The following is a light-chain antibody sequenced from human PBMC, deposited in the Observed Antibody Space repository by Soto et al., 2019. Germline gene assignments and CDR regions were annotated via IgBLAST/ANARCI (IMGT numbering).Light chain of an antibody. CDR3: QSYDSGLRAVV. CDR1: SSNTGAGFD. J-gene: IGLJ2*01. CDR2: GNI. V-gene: IGLV1-40*01. Sequence: QSVLTQPPSVSGAPGQRVTISCTGSSSNTGAGFDVHWYQHLPGAAPKLLIYGNINRPSGVPDRFSGSKSDTSASLAITGLQAEDEADYYCQSYDSGLRAVVFGGGTKLTVL.